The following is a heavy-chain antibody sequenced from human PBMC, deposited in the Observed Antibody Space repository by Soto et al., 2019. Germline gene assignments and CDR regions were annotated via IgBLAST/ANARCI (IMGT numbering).Heavy chain of an antibody. D-gene: IGHD6-19*01. J-gene: IGHJ4*02. CDR1: GFPFSAYG. CDR3: ANIMAVSGPF. V-gene: IGHV3-23*01. Sequence: PGWSLRLSCAASGFPFSAYGMSWVRQAPGKGLEWVSTAGGSDGTTYYADSVRGRFTISRDNSKNTLSLQMNSLRAEDTALYYCANIMAVSGPFWGQGTMVT. CDR2: AGGSDGTT.